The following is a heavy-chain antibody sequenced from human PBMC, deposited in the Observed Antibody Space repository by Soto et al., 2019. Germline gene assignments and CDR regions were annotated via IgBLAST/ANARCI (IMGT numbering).Heavy chain of an antibody. V-gene: IGHV4-34*01. D-gene: IGHD3-22*01. CDR3: AGLFPYVSSGYHLNY. J-gene: IGHJ4*02. Sequence: VYGGSFSGYYWSWIRQPPGKGLEWIGEINHSGSTNYNPSLKSRVTISVDTSKNQFSLKLNSVTAADTAVFYCAGLFPYVSSGYHLNYLGQGTLVTVSS. CDR2: INHSGST. CDR1: GGSFSGYY.